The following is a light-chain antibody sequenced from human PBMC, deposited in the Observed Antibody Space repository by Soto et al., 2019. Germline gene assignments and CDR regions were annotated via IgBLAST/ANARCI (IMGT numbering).Light chain of an antibody. V-gene: IGLV1-44*01. J-gene: IGLJ2*01. CDR1: SSNIGSNA. CDR2: SNN. CDR3: AAWDDSLNGVV. Sequence: QPVLTQPPSASGTPGQRVTISCSGGSSNIGSNAVSWYQQLPGTAPKLLIYSNNQRASGVPDRFSGSKSGTSASLAISGLQSEDEADYYCAAWDDSLNGVVFGGGTKVTVL.